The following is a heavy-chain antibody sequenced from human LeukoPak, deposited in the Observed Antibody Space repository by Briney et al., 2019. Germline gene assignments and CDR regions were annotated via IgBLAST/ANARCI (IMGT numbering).Heavy chain of an antibody. CDR1: GFTFSSYA. V-gene: IGHV3-23*01. Sequence: PGGSLRLSCAASGFTFSSYAMSWVRQAPRKGLEWVSAISGSGGSTYYADSVKGRFTISRDNSKNTLYLQMNSLRAEDTAVYYCAKGGAAATLYNWFDPWGQGTLVTVSS. CDR2: ISGSGGST. CDR3: AKGGAAATLYNWFDP. J-gene: IGHJ5*02. D-gene: IGHD6-13*01.